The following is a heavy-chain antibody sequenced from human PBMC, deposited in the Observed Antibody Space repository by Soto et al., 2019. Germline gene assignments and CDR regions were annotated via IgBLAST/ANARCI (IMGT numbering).Heavy chain of an antibody. D-gene: IGHD5-12*01. CDR2: IYYSGST. Sequence: PSDTLSLTCTVSGGSISSSSYYWGWIRQPPGKGLEWIGSIYYSGSTYYNPSLKSRVTISVDTSKNQFSLKLSSVTAADTALYYCARNGYSGYDFDYWGQGTLVTVS. CDR1: GGSISSSSYY. J-gene: IGHJ4*02. CDR3: ARNGYSGYDFDY. V-gene: IGHV4-39*01.